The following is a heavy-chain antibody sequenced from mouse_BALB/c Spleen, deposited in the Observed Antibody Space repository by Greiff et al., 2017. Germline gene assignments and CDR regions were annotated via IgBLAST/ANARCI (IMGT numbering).Heavy chain of an antibody. CDR1: GYTFTSYW. D-gene: IGHD1-1*02. V-gene: IGHV1-69*02. J-gene: IGHJ3*01. CDR3: TRGDYGVALGRFAY. CDR2: IYPSDSYT. Sequence: QVQLQQPGAELVRPGASVKLSCKASGYTFTSYWINWVKQRPGQGLEWIGNIYPSDSYTNYNQKFKDKATLTVDKSSSTAYMQLSSPTSEDSAVYYCTRGDYGVALGRFAYWGQGTLVTVSA.